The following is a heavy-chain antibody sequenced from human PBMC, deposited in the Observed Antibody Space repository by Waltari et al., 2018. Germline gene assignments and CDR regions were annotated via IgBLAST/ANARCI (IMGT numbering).Heavy chain of an antibody. Sequence: QVQLVQSGAEVKKPGASVKVSCKASGYTSTGYYKHWWRQDPGPGSEWMGWINPNSGGTNYAQKFQGRVTMTRDTSISTAYMELSRLRSDDTAVYYCARFSGSYDCSGRCWVFDIWGQGTMVTVSS. J-gene: IGHJ3*02. D-gene: IGHD1-26*01. V-gene: IGHV1-2*02. CDR2: INPNSGGT. CDR1: GYTSTGYY. CDR3: ARFSGSYDCSGRCWVFDI.